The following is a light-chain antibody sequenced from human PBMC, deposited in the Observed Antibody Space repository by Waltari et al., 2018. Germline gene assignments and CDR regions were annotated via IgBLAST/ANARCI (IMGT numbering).Light chain of an antibody. CDR1: TTDVGAYNF. J-gene: IGLJ3*02. V-gene: IGLV2-14*01. Sequence: QSALTQPAAGSGSPGTSIPLPCTGTTTDVGAYNFVPWYQQQPGEVPKLLIYEVNKRTSGVSDRFSGSRSGSTSSLTISGLLAEDEADYYCCSHSSSSTLVLFGGGTKVTVL. CDR3: CSHSSSSTLVL. CDR2: EVN.